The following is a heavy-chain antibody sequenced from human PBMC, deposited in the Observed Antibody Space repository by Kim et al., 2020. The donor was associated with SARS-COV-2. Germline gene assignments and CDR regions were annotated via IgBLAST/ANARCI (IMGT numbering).Heavy chain of an antibody. CDR2: ISYDGSNK. CDR3: ARGPWYYYDSSGYHSPFDY. J-gene: IGHJ4*02. D-gene: IGHD3-22*01. Sequence: GGSLRLSCAASGFTFSSYAMHWVRQAPGKGLEWVAVISYDGSNKYYADSVKGRFTISRDNSKNTLYLQMNSLRAEDTAVYYCARGPWYYYDSSGYHSPFDYWGQGTLVTVSS. V-gene: IGHV3-30*04. CDR1: GFTFSSYA.